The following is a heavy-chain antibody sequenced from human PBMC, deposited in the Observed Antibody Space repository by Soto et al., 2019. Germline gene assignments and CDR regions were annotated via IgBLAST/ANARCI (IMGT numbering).Heavy chain of an antibody. J-gene: IGHJ6*02. D-gene: IGHD3-10*01. Sequence: QVQLVESGGGVVQPGRSLRLSCAASGFTFSSYGMHWVRQAPGKGLEWVAVISYDGSNKYYADSVKGRFTISRDNSKNTLYLQMNSLRAEDTAVYYCAKEGGYYGSGXXXVXENXYGMDVWGQGTTVTVSS. CDR1: GFTFSSYG. CDR3: AKEGGYYGSGXXXVXENXYGMDV. V-gene: IGHV3-30*18. CDR2: ISYDGSNK.